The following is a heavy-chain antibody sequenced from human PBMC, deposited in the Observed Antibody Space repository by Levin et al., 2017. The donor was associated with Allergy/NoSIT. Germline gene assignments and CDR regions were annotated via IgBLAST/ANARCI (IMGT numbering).Heavy chain of an antibody. J-gene: IGHJ4*02. Sequence: SETLSLTCIVSGPSISDYYWSWIRQPPGKGLEWIGFIYHRGITNSNPSLKSRVTLSMDTSKNQFSLNLASVTAADTAVYYCAGHDPRETWEVDVWGQGILVTVSS. V-gene: IGHV4-59*08. CDR2: IYHRGIT. D-gene: IGHD1-26*01. CDR3: AGHDPRETWEVDV. CDR1: GPSISDYY.